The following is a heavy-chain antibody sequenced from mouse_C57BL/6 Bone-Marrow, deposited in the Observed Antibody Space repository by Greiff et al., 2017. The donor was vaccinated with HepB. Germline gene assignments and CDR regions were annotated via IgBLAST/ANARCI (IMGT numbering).Heavy chain of an antibody. CDR2: IWSGGST. J-gene: IGHJ4*01. CDR3: ARNPGGGYSGAMDY. V-gene: IGHV2-2*01. CDR1: GFSLTSYG. D-gene: IGHD2-3*01. Sequence: QVQLKESGPGLVQPSQSLSITCTVSGFSLTSYGVHWVRQSPGKGLEWLGVIWSGGSTDYNAAFISRLSISKHNSKSQVFFKMNSLQADDTAIYYCARNPGGGYSGAMDYWGQGTSVTVSS.